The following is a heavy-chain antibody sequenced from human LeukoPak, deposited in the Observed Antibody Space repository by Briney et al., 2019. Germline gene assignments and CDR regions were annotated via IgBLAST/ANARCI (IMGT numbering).Heavy chain of an antibody. CDR2: INHSGST. J-gene: IGHJ4*02. V-gene: IGHV4-34*01. D-gene: IGHD2-15*01. CDR3: ARGGLSNGIVVVVAATLLDY. CDR1: GGSFSGYY. Sequence: SETLSLTCAVYGGSFSGYYWSWIRQPPGKGLEWIGEINHSGSTNYNPSLKSRVTISVDTSKNQFSLKLSSVTAADTAVYYCARGGLSNGIVVVVAATLLDYWGQGTLVTVSS.